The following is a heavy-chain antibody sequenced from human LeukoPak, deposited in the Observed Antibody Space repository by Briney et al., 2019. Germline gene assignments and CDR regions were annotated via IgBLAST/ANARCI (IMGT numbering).Heavy chain of an antibody. CDR3: AKGSYYYDSSGYYFFDY. J-gene: IGHJ4*02. CDR1: GFTFSSYA. CDR2: ISGSGGST. Sequence: SGGSLRVSCAASGFTFSSYAMSWVRQAPGKGLEWVSAISGSGGSTYYADSVKGRFTISRDNSKNTLYLQMNSLRAEDTAVYYCAKGSYYYDSSGYYFFDYWGQGTLVTVSS. V-gene: IGHV3-23*01. D-gene: IGHD3-22*01.